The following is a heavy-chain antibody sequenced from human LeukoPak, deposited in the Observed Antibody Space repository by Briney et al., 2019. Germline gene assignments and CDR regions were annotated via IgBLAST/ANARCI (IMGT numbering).Heavy chain of an antibody. J-gene: IGHJ1*01. D-gene: IGHD4-17*01. CDR2: IIPILGIA. V-gene: IGHV1-69*04. CDR1: GGTFSSYA. CDR3: AVYGDYVFSEYFQH. Sequence: SSVKVSCKASGGTFSSYAISWVRQAPGQGLEWMGRIIPILGIANYAQKFQGRVTITADKSTSTAYMELSSLRSEDTAVYYCAVYGDYVFSEYFQHWGQGTLVTVSS.